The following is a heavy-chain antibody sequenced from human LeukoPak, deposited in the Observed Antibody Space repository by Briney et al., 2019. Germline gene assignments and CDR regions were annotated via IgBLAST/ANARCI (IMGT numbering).Heavy chain of an antibody. J-gene: IGHJ4*02. Sequence: PGGALRLSCAASGLSFNDYYMNWIRQSPGKGVEWISYISSNGNSIYYADSVKGRFTISRDNAKNSLYLHMNSLRVDDTAVYYCAADGGKDVFDYWGQGTLVTVSS. CDR1: GLSFNDYY. V-gene: IGHV3-11*04. CDR3: AADGGKDVFDY. D-gene: IGHD5-24*01. CDR2: ISSNGNSI.